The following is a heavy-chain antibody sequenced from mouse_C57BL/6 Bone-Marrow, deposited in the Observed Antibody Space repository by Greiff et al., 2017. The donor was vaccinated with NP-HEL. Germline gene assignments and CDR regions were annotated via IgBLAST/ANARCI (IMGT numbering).Heavy chain of an antibody. V-gene: IGHV1-55*01. CDR2: IYPGSGRP. J-gene: IGHJ3*01. CDR1: GSTFPRSW. CDR3: AREGLRRPFAY. D-gene: IGHD2-4*01. Sequence: QVQLQQPGAELVKPGSSFPLSFPSSGSTFPRSWITWVPPRPGQGLEWLGDIYPGSGRPHYNEKFKSKATLTVDTSSSTAYMQLSSLTSEDSAVYYCAREGLRRPFAYWGQGTLVTVSA.